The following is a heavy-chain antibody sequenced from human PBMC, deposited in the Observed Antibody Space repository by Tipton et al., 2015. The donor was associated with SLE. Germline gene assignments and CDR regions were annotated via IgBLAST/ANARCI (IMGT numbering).Heavy chain of an antibody. V-gene: IGHV4-4*07. D-gene: IGHD2-15*01. CDR1: GGSISSYY. J-gene: IGHJ5*02. Sequence: TLSLTCTVSGGSISSYYWSWTRQPAGKGLEWIGHIHTSGSTKYNPSLKRRVTISVDTSKNQVSLRLSSVTAADTAVYYCARWFVDYCSVDSCPNWFDPWGQGTLVTVFS. CDR3: ARWFVDYCSVDSCPNWFDP. CDR2: IHTSGST.